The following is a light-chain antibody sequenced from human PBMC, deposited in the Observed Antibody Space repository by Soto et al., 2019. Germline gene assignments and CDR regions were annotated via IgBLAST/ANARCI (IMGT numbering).Light chain of an antibody. CDR3: QQYNNWPIT. J-gene: IGKJ5*01. CDR1: QSVSSN. Sequence: EIVMTQSPATLSVSPVGRATLSCRASQSVSSNLAWYQQKPGQAPRLLIYGASTRATGIPARFSGSGSGTEFTLTISSLQSEDFAVYYCQQYNNWPITFGQGTRLEIK. V-gene: IGKV3-15*01. CDR2: GAS.